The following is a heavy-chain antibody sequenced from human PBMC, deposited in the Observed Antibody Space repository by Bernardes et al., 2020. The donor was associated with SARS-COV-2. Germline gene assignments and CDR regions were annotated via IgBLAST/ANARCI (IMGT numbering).Heavy chain of an antibody. J-gene: IGHJ4*02. CDR1: GFSLSTSGVG. Sequence: SGPTLVKPTQTLTLTCTFSGFSLSTSGVGVGWIGQPPGKALEWLALIYWTDDKRYSPSLKSRLTITKDTPKNQVVLTMTNMDPVDTATYYCAHRPKTYYYDSSGPGTFDYWGQGTLVTVSS. CDR2: IYWTDDK. CDR3: AHRPKTYYYDSSGPGTFDY. D-gene: IGHD3-22*01. V-gene: IGHV2-5*01.